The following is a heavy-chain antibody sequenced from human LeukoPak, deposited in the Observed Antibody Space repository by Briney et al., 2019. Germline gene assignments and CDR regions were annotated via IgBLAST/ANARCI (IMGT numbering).Heavy chain of an antibody. CDR3: AREGYGGNPAA. CDR1: GYTFTGYY. V-gene: IGHV1-2*06. CDR2: INPNSGGT. J-gene: IGHJ5*02. Sequence: GASVKVSCKTSGYTFTGYYMHWVRQAPGQGLEWMGRINPNSGGTNYAQKFQGRVTMTGDTSISTAYMELSRLRSDDTAVYYCAREGYGGNPAAWGQGTLVTVSS. D-gene: IGHD4-23*01.